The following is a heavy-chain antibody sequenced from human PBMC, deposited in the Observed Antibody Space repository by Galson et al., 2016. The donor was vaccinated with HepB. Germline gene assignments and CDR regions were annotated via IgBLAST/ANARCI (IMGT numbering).Heavy chain of an antibody. CDR3: AKDFGPFWAGADL. CDR1: GFTLSAFA. Sequence: SLRLSCAASGFTLSAFAISWVRQAPGQGLEWVSSILGSGSRTYYADSVKGRSTISRDNSKSTLYLQMNSLRAEDTAVYYCAKDFGPFWAGADLWGQGTLVTVSS. CDR2: ILGSGSRT. J-gene: IGHJ5*02. V-gene: IGHV3-23*01. D-gene: IGHD3-16*01.